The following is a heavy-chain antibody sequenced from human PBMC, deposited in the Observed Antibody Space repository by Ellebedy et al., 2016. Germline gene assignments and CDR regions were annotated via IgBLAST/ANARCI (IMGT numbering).Heavy chain of an antibody. CDR3: ARETDFWRDSSYFDY. Sequence: SETLSLXCSVSGGSINSGDYYWSWIRQPPGQGLEWLGYIYYSGTTYYNTSLKSRITISVDTSKNQFSLRLSSVTAADTAVYFCARETDFWRDSSYFDYWGQGILVTISS. J-gene: IGHJ4*02. D-gene: IGHD3-3*01. CDR2: IYYSGTT. V-gene: IGHV4-30-4*01. CDR1: GGSINSGDYY.